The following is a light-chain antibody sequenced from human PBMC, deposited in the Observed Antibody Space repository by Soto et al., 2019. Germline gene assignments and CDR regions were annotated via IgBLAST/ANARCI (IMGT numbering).Light chain of an antibody. J-gene: IGLJ3*02. Sequence: NFMLTQPHSVSESPGKTVIISCTRSSGSIASNYEQWYQQRPGSAPTIVIYEDNQRPSGVPDRFSGSVDSSSNSASLTISGLKTEDEADYYCHSYESNNVVFGGGTKVTVL. V-gene: IGLV6-57*03. CDR2: EDN. CDR1: SGSIASNY. CDR3: HSYESNNVV.